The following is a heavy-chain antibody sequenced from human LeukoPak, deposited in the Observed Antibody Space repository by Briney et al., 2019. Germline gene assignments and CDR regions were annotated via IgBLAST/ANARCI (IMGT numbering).Heavy chain of an antibody. Sequence: SETLSLTCTVSGGSISSYYWSWIRQPAGKGLEWIGRLYTSGSTNYNPSLKSRVSMSVDTSKNQFSLKLTSMTAADTAVYYCARGGSSGYYYGWGQGTLVTVSS. V-gene: IGHV4-4*07. CDR1: GGSISSYY. J-gene: IGHJ4*02. CDR3: ARGGSSGYYYG. CDR2: LYTSGST. D-gene: IGHD3-22*01.